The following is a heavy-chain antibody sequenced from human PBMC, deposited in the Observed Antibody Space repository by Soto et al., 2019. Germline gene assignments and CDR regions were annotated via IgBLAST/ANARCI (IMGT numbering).Heavy chain of an antibody. CDR1: GGSISGYY. CDR3: ARLGGYYQAFDQ. J-gene: IGHJ4*02. Sequence: QVQLQESGPGLVKPSETLSLTCTVSGGSISGYYWSWFRQPPGKGLEWIGYIYYSGSTTYTPSLKSRVTXXVXXSKTQFSLRLNSVTAADTAVYYCARLGGYYQAFDQWGQGSLVTVSS. D-gene: IGHD3-22*01. CDR2: IYYSGST. V-gene: IGHV4-59*08.